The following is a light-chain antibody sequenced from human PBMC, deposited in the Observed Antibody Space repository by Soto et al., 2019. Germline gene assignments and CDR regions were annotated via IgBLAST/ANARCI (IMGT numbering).Light chain of an antibody. J-gene: IGKJ2*01. CDR3: QQYESTPPT. CDR2: WAS. CDR1: QSVLYSSNNKNY. Sequence: DIVMTQSPDSLAVSLGERATINCKSSQSVLYSSNNKNYLSWYQQRPGQPPKLLISWASTRESGVPDRFSGSVSGTDFTLTITRLQAEDVAVYYCQQYESTPPTFGQGTKLEIK. V-gene: IGKV4-1*01.